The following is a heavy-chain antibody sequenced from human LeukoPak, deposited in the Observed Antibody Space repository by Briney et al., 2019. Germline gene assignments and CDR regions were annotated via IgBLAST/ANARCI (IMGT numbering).Heavy chain of an antibody. CDR1: GYTFTGYY. V-gene: IGHV1-2*02. D-gene: IGHD2-21*02. CDR3: ARGTPYCGGDCYSADY. J-gene: IGHJ4*02. CDR2: INPNSGGT. Sequence: ASVKVSCKASGYTFTGYYMHWVRQAPGQGLEWMGWINPNSGGTNYAQKLQGRVTMTTDTSTSTAYMELRSLRSDDTAVYYCARGTPYCGGDCYSADYWGQGTLVTVSS.